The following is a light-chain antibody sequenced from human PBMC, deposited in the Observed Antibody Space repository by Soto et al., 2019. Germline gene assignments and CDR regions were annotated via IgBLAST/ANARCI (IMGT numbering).Light chain of an antibody. CDR1: SSDVGAYNY. CDR2: HVS. CDR3: NSYTTTSTYV. J-gene: IGLJ1*01. Sequence: QSALTQPASVSGSPGQSITISCTGTSSDVGAYNYVSWYQQYPGKAPKLMIYHVSNRPSGVSNRFSGPKSGNSASLTISGLQGEDEADYYCNSYTTTSTYVFGTGTKLTVL. V-gene: IGLV2-14*01.